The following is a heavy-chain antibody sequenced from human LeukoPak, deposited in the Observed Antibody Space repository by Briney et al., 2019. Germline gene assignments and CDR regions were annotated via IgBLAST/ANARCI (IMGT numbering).Heavy chain of an antibody. CDR1: GYSFTNYW. CDR2: IYPGDSDT. V-gene: IGHV5-51*01. CDR3: ARHVPGSGYAGGFDC. D-gene: IGHD5-12*01. J-gene: IGHJ4*02. Sequence: GESLKISCKGSGYSFTNYWIGWVRQMPGKGLEWVAIIYPGDSDTRYSPSFQGQVTISADKSISTAYLQWNTLKASDTAMYYCARHVPGSGYAGGFDCWGQGTLVTVSS.